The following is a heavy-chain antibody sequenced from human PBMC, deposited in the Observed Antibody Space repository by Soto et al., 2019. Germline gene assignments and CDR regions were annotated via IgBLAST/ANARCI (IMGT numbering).Heavy chain of an antibody. CDR1: GFTFSSFA. D-gene: IGHD6-25*01. CDR2: ISSSSII. J-gene: IGHJ6*03. Sequence: GGSLRLSCAASGFTFSSFAMNWVRQAPGKGLEWVSYISSSSIIYYADSMKGRFTISRDNAENSLYLQMDSLRDEDTAVYFCARGSQRLFYMDVWGRGTTVTVSS. CDR3: ARGSQRLFYMDV. V-gene: IGHV3-48*02.